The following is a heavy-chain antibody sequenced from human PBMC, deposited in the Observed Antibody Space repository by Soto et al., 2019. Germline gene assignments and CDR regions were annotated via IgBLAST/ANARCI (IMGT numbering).Heavy chain of an antibody. J-gene: IGHJ5*02. CDR2: TYYRSKWYN. CDR3: ARDFCSSTSCHDWLDP. V-gene: IGHV6-1*01. CDR1: EDSVSSNSAA. D-gene: IGHD2-2*01. Sequence: SQTLSLTCAISEDSVSSNSAAWNWIRQSPSRDLEWLGRTYYRSKWYNDYAVSVKSRITINPDTSKNQFSLHLNSVTPEDTAVYFCARDFCSSTSCHDWLDPWGQGTLVNGSS.